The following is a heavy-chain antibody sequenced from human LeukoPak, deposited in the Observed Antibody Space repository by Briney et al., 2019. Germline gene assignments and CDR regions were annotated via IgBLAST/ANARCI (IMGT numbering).Heavy chain of an antibody. V-gene: IGHV1-2*02. J-gene: IGHJ5*02. Sequence: ASVTVSCKASGYTFTGYYMHWVRQAPAQGLEWMGWINPNSGGTNYAQKFQGRVTMTRDMSTTTDYMELSSLRSEDTAVYYCARDNSVGDVAWWFDPWGQGTLVTVSS. CDR3: ARDNSVGDVAWWFDP. D-gene: IGHD1-26*01. CDR2: INPNSGGT. CDR1: GYTFTGYY.